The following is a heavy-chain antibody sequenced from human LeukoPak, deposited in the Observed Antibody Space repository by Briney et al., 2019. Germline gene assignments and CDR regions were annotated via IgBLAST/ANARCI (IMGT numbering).Heavy chain of an antibody. Sequence: ASVKVSCKASGYTFTGYYMHWVQRAPGQGLEWMGRINPNNGGTNCAQKFQGRVTMTWDTSISTAYMELSSLRSDDTAVYYCAGESGSYHGNDYWGQGTLVTVSS. D-gene: IGHD1-26*01. V-gene: IGHV1-2*06. CDR1: GYTFTGYY. CDR3: AGESGSYHGNDY. J-gene: IGHJ4*02. CDR2: INPNNGGT.